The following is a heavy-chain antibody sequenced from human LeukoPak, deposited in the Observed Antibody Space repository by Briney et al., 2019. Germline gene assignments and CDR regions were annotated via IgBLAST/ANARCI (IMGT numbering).Heavy chain of an antibody. Sequence: GGSLRLSCAASGFTFSSYAMSWVRQAPGKGPEWVSAVSGSGVSTYYAGSVKGRFTISRDNSKSTLYLQMYSLRAEDTAVYYCAKVGSGWYYFDYWGQGTLATVSS. CDR3: AKVGSGWYYFDY. D-gene: IGHD6-19*01. CDR2: VSGSGVST. CDR1: GFTFSSYA. V-gene: IGHV3-23*01. J-gene: IGHJ4*02.